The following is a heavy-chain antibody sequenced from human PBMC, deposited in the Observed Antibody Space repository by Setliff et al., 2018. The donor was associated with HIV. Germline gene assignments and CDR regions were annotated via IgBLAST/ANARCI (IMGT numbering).Heavy chain of an antibody. CDR2: IYTSGST. CDR1: GGSISSGSYY. D-gene: IGHD5-18*01. V-gene: IGHV4-61*02. Sequence: SETLSLTCTVSGGSISSGSYYWSWIRQPAGKGLEWIGRIYTSGSTNYSPSLKSRVTISVDASRNQFSLRLSSVTAADTAVYYCAAWGPRYSYAPYFFDSWGQGTLVTVSS. J-gene: IGHJ4*02. CDR3: AAWGPRYSYAPYFFDS.